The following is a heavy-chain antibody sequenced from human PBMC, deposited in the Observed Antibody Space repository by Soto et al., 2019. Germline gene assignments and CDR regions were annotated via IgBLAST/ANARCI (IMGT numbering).Heavy chain of an antibody. CDR2: IYYSGTT. CDR1: GGSISSNY. CDR3: AVSYDYGDYAFDF. V-gene: IGHV4-59*08. D-gene: IGHD4-17*01. Sequence: QVQLQESGPGLVKPSETLSLTCTVSGGSISSNYWSWIRQPPGKGLEWIGYIYYSGTTNYNPSLKSRVTISLDTPKNQCSLKLSSVTAADTAVYYCAVSYDYGDYAFDFRGQGTLVTVSS. J-gene: IGHJ4*02.